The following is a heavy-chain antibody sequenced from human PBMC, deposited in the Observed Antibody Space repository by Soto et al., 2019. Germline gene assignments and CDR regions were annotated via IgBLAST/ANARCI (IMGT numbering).Heavy chain of an antibody. Sequence: QDQLVQSGAEVKKPGSSVKVSCKASGGTFSSHTFSWVRQAPGQGLEWMGRIIPALGTATYAQKFQGRVTTTADESAASVYMELHSLRSEDTAVYYCARPDFGDYWYFDLWGRGTLVTVSS. CDR2: IIPALGTA. CDR3: ARPDFGDYWYFDL. CDR1: GGTFSSHT. J-gene: IGHJ2*01. V-gene: IGHV1-69*08. D-gene: IGHD4-17*01.